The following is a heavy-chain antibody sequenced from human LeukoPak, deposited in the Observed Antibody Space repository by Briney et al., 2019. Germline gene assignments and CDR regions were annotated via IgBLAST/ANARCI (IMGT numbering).Heavy chain of an antibody. Sequence: RRASVKVSCKTSGYTFTSYGMHWVRQAPGQSPEWMGWINAGNGNTKYSQKFQDRVTITRDTSASTAYMELSSLRSEDTAVYYCARDIGPMAILYYYGMDVWGQGTTVTVSS. D-gene: IGHD3-10*01. J-gene: IGHJ6*02. V-gene: IGHV1-3*01. CDR1: GYTFTSYG. CDR3: ARDIGPMAILYYYGMDV. CDR2: INAGNGNT.